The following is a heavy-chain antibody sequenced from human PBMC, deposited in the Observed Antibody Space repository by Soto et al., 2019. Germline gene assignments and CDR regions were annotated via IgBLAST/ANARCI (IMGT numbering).Heavy chain of an antibody. V-gene: IGHV3-23*01. J-gene: IGHJ6*03. CDR1: GFSFNIYA. CDR3: AKAPTYDYYYYMDV. CDR2: ISAGGGNT. Sequence: EVHLLESAGGSVQPGGSLRLSCAASGFSFNIYAMKWVRQAPGKGLECVSAISAGGGNTYYADSVKGRFTISRDNSKNTLYLQMNSLRADDTAVYYCAKAPTYDYYYYMDVWGKGTTVTVSS.